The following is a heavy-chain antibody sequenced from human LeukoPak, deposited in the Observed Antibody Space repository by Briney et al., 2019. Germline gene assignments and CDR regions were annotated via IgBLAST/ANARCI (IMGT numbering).Heavy chain of an antibody. CDR1: GFTFSRYT. Sequence: PGGSLRLSCAASGFTFSRYTMNWVRQIPGRGLEWVASISSDSSYIHYEDSVQGRFTISRDNAKNSLSLVMISLRAEDTAVYYCARDLNWETYWGQGTLVSVSS. CDR3: ARDLNWETY. D-gene: IGHD7-27*01. J-gene: IGHJ4*02. CDR2: ISSDSSYI. V-gene: IGHV3-21*06.